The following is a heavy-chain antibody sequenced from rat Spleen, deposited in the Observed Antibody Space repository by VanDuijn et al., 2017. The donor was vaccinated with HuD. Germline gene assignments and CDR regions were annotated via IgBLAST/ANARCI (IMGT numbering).Heavy chain of an antibody. V-gene: IGHV5-27*01. J-gene: IGHJ2*01. CDR1: GFTFVDYY. CDR3: TRGTPDY. CDR2: ISGGGSST. Sequence: EVQLVESGGGLVQPGRSLKLSCAASGFTFVDYYMAWVRQAPTNGLEWVACISGGGSSTYYPDTVKGRFTISRDNAKNALYLQMNNLRSEDTAIYYCTRGTPDYWGQGVMVTVSS.